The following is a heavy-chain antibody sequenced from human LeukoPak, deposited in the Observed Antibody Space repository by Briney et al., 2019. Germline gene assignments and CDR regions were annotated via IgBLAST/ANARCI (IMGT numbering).Heavy chain of an antibody. CDR2: IYYSGST. J-gene: IGHJ4*02. D-gene: IGHD6-6*01. CDR3: ERDLGHISSGGFDY. V-gene: IGHV4-59*01. Sequence: SETLSLTCTDSGGSISSYYWSWIRQPPGKGLEWIGYIYYSGSTNYNPSPKSRVTISVDTSKNQFSLKLSSVTAADTAVYYCERDLGHISSGGFDYWGQGTLVTVSS. CDR1: GGSISSYY.